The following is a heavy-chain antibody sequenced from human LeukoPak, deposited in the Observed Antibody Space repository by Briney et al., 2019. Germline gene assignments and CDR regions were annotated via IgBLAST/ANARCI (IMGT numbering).Heavy chain of an antibody. CDR2: IIPIFGTA. Sequence: SVKVSFTASGGTFSIYAISWVRQAPGQGLEWMGGIIPIFGTANYEQKFQSRVTITTDESTSTAYMELRSLRSEDTAVYYCAISSEPLYSGRYLSDYWGQGTLVTVSS. V-gene: IGHV1-69*05. J-gene: IGHJ4*02. CDR3: AISSEPLYSGRYLSDY. D-gene: IGHD1-26*01. CDR1: GGTFSIYA.